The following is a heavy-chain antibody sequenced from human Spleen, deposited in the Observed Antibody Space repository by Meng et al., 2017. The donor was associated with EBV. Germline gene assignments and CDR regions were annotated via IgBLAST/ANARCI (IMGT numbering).Heavy chain of an antibody. CDR1: GYPFTNYA. CDR3: ARVRISRYFDLGY. V-gene: IGHV7-4-1*02. CDR2: INTNTGNP. Sequence: QVQLVQSGSELKKPGASVKVSCKTSGYPFTNYAMNWVRQAPGQRLEWMGWINTNTGNPTYAPAFSGRFVFSLDTSVSTAYLQISSLRAEDTAVYYCARVRISRYFDLGYWGQGTLVTVSS. D-gene: IGHD3-9*01. J-gene: IGHJ4*02.